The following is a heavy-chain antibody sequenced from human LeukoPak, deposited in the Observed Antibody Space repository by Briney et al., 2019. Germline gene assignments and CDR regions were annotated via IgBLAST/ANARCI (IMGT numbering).Heavy chain of an antibody. V-gene: IGHV4-59*08. CDR1: GGSISSYY. CDR2: IYYSGSS. D-gene: IGHD6-13*01. J-gene: IGHJ6*02. CDR3: ARLYTSSWSIKRFYYYVMDV. Sequence: SSETLSLTCTVSGGSISSYYWSWIRQPPGKGLEWIGYIYYSGSSNYNPSLKTRVTISLDTSRNQFSLKLSSVTAADTAVYYCARLYTSSWSIKRFYYYVMDVWGQGTTVTVSS.